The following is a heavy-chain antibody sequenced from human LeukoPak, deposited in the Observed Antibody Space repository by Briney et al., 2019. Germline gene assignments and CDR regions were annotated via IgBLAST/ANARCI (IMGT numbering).Heavy chain of an antibody. D-gene: IGHD3-22*01. CDR2: IFYSGST. V-gene: IGHV4-39*07. CDR1: GGSISSGSYY. CDR3: ARERSSGYDDY. J-gene: IGHJ4*02. Sequence: PSETLSLTCTVSGGSISSGSYYWGWIRQPPGKGLEWIGSIFYSGSTYYNPSLKSRVTISVDTSKNQFSLKLTSVTAADTAVYYCARERSSGYDDYWGQGTLVTVSS.